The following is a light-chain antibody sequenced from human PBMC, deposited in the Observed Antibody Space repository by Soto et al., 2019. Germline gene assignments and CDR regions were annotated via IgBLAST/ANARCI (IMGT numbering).Light chain of an antibody. J-gene: IGKJ1*01. CDR3: QQYYNWRPR. Sequence: VVMTQSPATLSVSPGDTATLSCRASQSVSSSLAWYQQKPGQPPGLLIYGSSTRATGVPARFSGSGSGTEFTLTISRLQSEDFAVYYCQQYYNWRPRFGQGTKVDIK. CDR2: GSS. CDR1: QSVSSS. V-gene: IGKV3-15*01.